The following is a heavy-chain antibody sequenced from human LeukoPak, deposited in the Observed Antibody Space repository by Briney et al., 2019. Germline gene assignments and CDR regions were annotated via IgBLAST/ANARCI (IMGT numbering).Heavy chain of an antibody. CDR3: ARMRGYCSSTSCHSGNWFDP. CDR2: INHSGST. D-gene: IGHD2-2*01. Sequence: PSETLSLTCAVYGGSFSGYYWSWIRQPPGKGLEWIGEINHSGSTNYNPSLKSRVTISVDTSKNQFSLKLSSVTAADTAVYYCARMRGYCSSTSCHSGNWFDPWGQGTLVTVSS. V-gene: IGHV4-34*01. CDR1: GGSFSGYY. J-gene: IGHJ5*02.